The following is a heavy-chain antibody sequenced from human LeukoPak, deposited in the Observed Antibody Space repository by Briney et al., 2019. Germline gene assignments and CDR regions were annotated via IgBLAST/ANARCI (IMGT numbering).Heavy chain of an antibody. CDR1: GFTFSTFA. CDR3: EREESMVRGVPSYYFAY. Sequence: GGSLRLSCAASGFTFSTFAMSCVRQARGKGLEWVSAIGGSGVSTYYADFVKGRFTISRGNSKNTLYLQMNSLRAEDTAVYYCEREESMVRGVPSYYFAYWGQGALVTVSS. CDR2: IGGSGVST. D-gene: IGHD3-10*01. J-gene: IGHJ4*02. V-gene: IGHV3-23*01.